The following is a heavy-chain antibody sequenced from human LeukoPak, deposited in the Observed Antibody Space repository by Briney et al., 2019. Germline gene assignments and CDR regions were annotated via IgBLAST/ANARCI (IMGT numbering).Heavy chain of an antibody. D-gene: IGHD3-16*02. CDR1: GYSISSGYY. CDR2: IYHSGST. J-gene: IGHJ4*02. Sequence: KPSETLSLTCAVSGYSISSGYYWGWIRQPPGKGLVWIGSIYHSGSTYYNPSLKSRVTISVDTSKNQFSLKLSSVTAADTAVYYCARSMVGGVIVIVYWGQGTLVTVSS. CDR3: ARSMVGGVIVIVY. V-gene: IGHV4-38-2*01.